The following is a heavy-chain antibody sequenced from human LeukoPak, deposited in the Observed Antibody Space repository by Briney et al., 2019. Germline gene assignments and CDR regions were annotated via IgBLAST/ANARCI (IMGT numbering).Heavy chain of an antibody. V-gene: IGHV3-21*01. CDR1: GFSFSSYG. D-gene: IGHD3-22*01. Sequence: GGSLRLSCAASGFSFSSYGMHWVRQAPGKGLEWVSSISSSSSYIYYADSVKGRFTISRDNAKNSLYLQMNSLRAEDTAVYYCARVAIVVVHKLLDYWGQGTLVTVSS. CDR3: ARVAIVVVHKLLDY. CDR2: ISSSSSYI. J-gene: IGHJ4*02.